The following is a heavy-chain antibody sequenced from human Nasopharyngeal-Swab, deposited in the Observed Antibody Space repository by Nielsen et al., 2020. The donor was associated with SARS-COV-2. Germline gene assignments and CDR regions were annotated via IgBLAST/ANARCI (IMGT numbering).Heavy chain of an antibody. CDR3: AKTFLIAPRPYDY. Sequence: GGSLRLSCAASGFNFASFAMTWVRQAPGKGLEWVSTIGTSDDTYYTDSVKGRFAISRDNSKNKVYLQMDSLRPDDTALYYCAKTFLIAPRPYDYWGQATLVTVSS. CDR1: GFNFASFA. D-gene: IGHD2/OR15-2a*01. CDR2: IGTSDDT. J-gene: IGHJ4*02. V-gene: IGHV3-23*01.